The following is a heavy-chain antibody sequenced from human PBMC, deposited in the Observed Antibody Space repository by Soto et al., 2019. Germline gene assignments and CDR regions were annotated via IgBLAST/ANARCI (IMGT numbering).Heavy chain of an antibody. V-gene: IGHV4-59*12. D-gene: IGHD3-3*02. J-gene: IGHJ4*02. CDR3: ARHTWTIRAGFDY. CDR1: GGSISSYY. CDR2: THYSGNT. Sequence: SETLSLTCTVSGGSISSYYWDWIRQPPGKGLEWIGYTHYSGNTNYHPSLKGRVTISLDTSRNQFSLNLSAVTAADTAVYYCARHTWTIRAGFDYWGQGALVTVLL.